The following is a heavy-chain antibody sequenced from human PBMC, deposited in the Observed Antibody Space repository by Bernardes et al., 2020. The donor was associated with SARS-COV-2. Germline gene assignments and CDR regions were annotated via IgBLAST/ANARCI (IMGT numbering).Heavy chain of an antibody. CDR2: IKQDGSEK. V-gene: IGHV3-7*01. CDR3: AKTYYYDSSGLSYWYFDL. D-gene: IGHD3-22*01. CDR1: GFTFNDYW. J-gene: IGHJ2*01. Sequence: GGSLRLSCAASGFTFNDYWMHWVRQAPGKGLEWVANIKQDGSEKYYVDSVKGRFTISRDNAKNSLYLQMNSLRAEDTAVYYCAKTYYYDSSGLSYWYFDLWGRGTLVTVSS.